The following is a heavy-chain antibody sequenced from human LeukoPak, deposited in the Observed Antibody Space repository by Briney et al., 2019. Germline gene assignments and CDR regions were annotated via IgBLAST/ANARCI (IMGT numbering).Heavy chain of an antibody. V-gene: IGHV3-7*01. Sequence: GGSLRLSCVASGFTLSSYRMNWVRQAPGKGLEWVANIKEDESEKYYVDFVKGRFTISRDNAKNSLYLQMNSLRVEDTAVYYCARRKYGIPFDYWGQGILVTVSS. CDR1: GFTLSSYR. CDR3: ARRKYGIPFDY. J-gene: IGHJ4*02. D-gene: IGHD1-14*01. CDR2: IKEDESEK.